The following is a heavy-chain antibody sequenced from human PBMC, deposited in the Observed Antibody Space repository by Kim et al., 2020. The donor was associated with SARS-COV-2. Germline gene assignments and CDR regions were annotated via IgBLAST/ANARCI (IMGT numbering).Heavy chain of an antibody. CDR3: ASGLYTASGSSFKYYG. J-gene: IGHJ6*01. Sequence: GGSLTLSCAASGFTFRSYAMHWVRQAPGKGLEWVSVISSDGSGRIYADSVKGRFTFSRDNSKNTLYLQMNSLRVDDTAVYYCASGLYTASGSSFKYYG. CDR1: GFTFRSYA. V-gene: IGHV3-30*04. D-gene: IGHD6-6*01. CDR2: ISSDGSGR.